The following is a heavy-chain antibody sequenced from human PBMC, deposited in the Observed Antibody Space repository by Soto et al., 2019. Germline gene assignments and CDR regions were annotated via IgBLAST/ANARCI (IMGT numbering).Heavy chain of an antibody. J-gene: IGHJ6*02. CDR1: GGTFSSYA. CDR3: ARDVGTRLVPAARYGMDV. V-gene: IGHV1-69*12. CDR2: IIPIFGTS. D-gene: IGHD2-2*01. Sequence: QVQLVQSGAEVKKPGSSVKVSCKASGGTFSSYAISLVRQAPGQGLEWMGGIIPIFGTSNDAQKFQGRVTITADESTSTAYMELSSLRSEDTDVYYCARDVGTRLVPAARYGMDVWGQGTTVTVSS.